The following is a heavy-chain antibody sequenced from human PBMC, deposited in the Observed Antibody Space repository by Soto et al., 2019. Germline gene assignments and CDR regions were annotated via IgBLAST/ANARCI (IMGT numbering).Heavy chain of an antibody. CDR3: ARSGTLDWFDP. J-gene: IGHJ5*02. CDR2: IFSNDEK. Sequence: GPTLVNPTETLTLTCTVSGFSLSNARMGVSWIRQPPGKALEWLAHIFSNDEKSYGTSLKSRLTISKDTSKSQVVLTMTNMDPVDTATYYCARSGTLDWFDPWGQGTLVTVSS. V-gene: IGHV2-26*01. CDR1: GFSLSNARMG.